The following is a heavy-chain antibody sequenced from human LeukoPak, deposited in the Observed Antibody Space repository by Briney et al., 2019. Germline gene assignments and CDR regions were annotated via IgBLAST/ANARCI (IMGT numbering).Heavy chain of an antibody. J-gene: IGHJ6*03. Sequence: GGSLRLSCAVSGFTFSDFAMSWVRQAPGKGLEWVSGISGSGGNTYYADSVKGRFTISRDNSKNTLSLQMDSLRGEDTAVYYCARVMYSGSYRYYYYYMDVWGKGTTVTISS. CDR2: ISGSGGNT. CDR3: ARVMYSGSYRYYYYYMDV. D-gene: IGHD1-26*01. CDR1: GFTFSDFA. V-gene: IGHV3-23*01.